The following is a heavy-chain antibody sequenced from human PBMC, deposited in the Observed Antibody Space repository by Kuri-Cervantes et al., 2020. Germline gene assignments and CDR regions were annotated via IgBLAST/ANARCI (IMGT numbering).Heavy chain of an antibody. CDR1: GYTFTSYA. CDR2: SNAGNGNT. Sequence: ASVKVPCKASGYTFTSYAMHWVRQAPGQRLEWMGWSNAGNGNTKYSQEFQGRVTITRDTSASTAYMELRSLRSDDTAVYYCARDSFEAAGTRYYYGMDVWGQGTTVTVSS. V-gene: IGHV1-3*02. D-gene: IGHD6-13*01. J-gene: IGHJ6*02. CDR3: ARDSFEAAGTRYYYGMDV.